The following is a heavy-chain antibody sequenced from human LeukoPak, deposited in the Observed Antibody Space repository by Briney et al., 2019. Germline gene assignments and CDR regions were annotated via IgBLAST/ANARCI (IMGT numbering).Heavy chain of an antibody. CDR3: AKEVIGSSSWYSAFDI. Sequence: PGGSLRLSCAASGFTFSSYGMHWVRQAPGKGLEWVAVISYDGSNKYYADSVKGRFTISRDNSKNTLYLQMNSLRAEDTAVYYCAKEVIGSSSWYSAFDIWGQGTMVTVSS. D-gene: IGHD6-13*01. CDR1: GFTFSSYG. CDR2: ISYDGSNK. J-gene: IGHJ3*02. V-gene: IGHV3-30*18.